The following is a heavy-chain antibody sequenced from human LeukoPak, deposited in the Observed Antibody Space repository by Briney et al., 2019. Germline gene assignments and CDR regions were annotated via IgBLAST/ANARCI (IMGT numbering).Heavy chain of an antibody. V-gene: IGHV3-9*01. CDR2: ITWNSGSI. CDR3: AKGSDYYDNSGFKDAFDI. D-gene: IGHD3-22*01. J-gene: IGHJ3*02. Sequence: GGSLRLSCAASGFTFDDCDMHWVRQAPGKGLEWVSGITWNSGSIGYADSVKGRFTISRDNAKNSLYLQMNSLRVEDTALYYCAKGSDYYDNSGFKDAFDIWGQGTMVTVSS. CDR1: GFTFDDCD.